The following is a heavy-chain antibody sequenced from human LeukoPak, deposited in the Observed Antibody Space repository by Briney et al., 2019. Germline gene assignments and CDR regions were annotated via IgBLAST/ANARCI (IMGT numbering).Heavy chain of an antibody. CDR3: ATSSVMSGSLDY. V-gene: IGHV4-30-2*01. CDR2: IYHSGST. D-gene: IGHD2-15*01. CDR1: GGSISSGGYS. J-gene: IGHJ4*02. Sequence: PSQTLSLTCAVSGGSISSGGYSWSWVRQPPGTGMEWIGYIYHSGSTYYNPSLKSRVTMSVDRFKNQFSLKLSSVTAADTAVYYCATSSVMSGSLDYWGQGTLVTVSS.